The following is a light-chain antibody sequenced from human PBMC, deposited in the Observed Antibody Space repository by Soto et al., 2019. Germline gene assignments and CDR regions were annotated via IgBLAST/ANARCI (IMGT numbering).Light chain of an antibody. J-gene: IGLJ1*01. Sequence: QSVLTQPRSVSGSPGQSVTISCTGTSSDVGAYTYVSWYQQHPDKAPKLMIYDVSQRPSGVPDRFSGSKSDNTASLTISGLQAEDEADYYCCSYAGSHYVFGTGTKVTVL. CDR3: CSYAGSHYV. V-gene: IGLV2-11*01. CDR1: SSDVGAYTY. CDR2: DVS.